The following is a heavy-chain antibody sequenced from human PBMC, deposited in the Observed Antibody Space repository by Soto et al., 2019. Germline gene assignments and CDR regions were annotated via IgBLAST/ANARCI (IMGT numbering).Heavy chain of an antibody. CDR3: ASEAAHLKYNWFDP. Sequence: SETLSLTCAVSGGSISTNDWWTWVRQPPGKGLEWIGDIHHTGSTTNYSPSLQSRVTVSIDKSENQFSLRLSSVTAADTAVYYCASEAAHLKYNWFDPWGQGNMVTVYS. V-gene: IGHV4-4*02. CDR2: IHHTGSTT. J-gene: IGHJ5*02. CDR1: GGSISTNDW.